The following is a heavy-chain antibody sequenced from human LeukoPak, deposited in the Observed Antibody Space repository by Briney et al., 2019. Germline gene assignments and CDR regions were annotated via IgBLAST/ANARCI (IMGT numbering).Heavy chain of an antibody. J-gene: IGHJ4*02. Sequence: PGGSLRLSCAASGFTFDDYGMSWVRQAPGKGLEWVSGINWNGGSTGYADSVKGRFTISRDNAKNSLYLQMNSLRAEDTALYYCASVHYYGSGSYYGSDGDYWGQGTLVTVSS. CDR2: INWNGGST. D-gene: IGHD3-10*01. V-gene: IGHV3-20*04. CDR1: GFTFDDYG. CDR3: ASVHYYGSGSYYGSDGDY.